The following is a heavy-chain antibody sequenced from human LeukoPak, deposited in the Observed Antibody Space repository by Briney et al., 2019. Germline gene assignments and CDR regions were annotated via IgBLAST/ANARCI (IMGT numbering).Heavy chain of an antibody. CDR3: ARHAVVVVVAALGWYFDY. D-gene: IGHD2-15*01. CDR2: IYYSGST. CDR1: GGSISSSSYY. J-gene: IGHJ4*02. V-gene: IGHV4-39*01. Sequence: SETLSLTCTVSGGSISSSSYYWGWLRQPPGKGLEWIGRIYYSGSTYYNPSLKSRVTISVDTSKNQFSLKLSSVTAADTAVYYCARHAVVVVVAALGWYFDYWGQGTLVTVSS.